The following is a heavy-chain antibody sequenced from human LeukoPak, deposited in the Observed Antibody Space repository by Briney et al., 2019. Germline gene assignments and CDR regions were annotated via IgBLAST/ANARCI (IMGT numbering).Heavy chain of an antibody. CDR3: ARSHLLYGFDP. J-gene: IGHJ5*02. Sequence: GASVKVSCKASGYTFTDYYMHWVRPAPGQGLEWMGWINPNNGVTKYAQKSQGRVTMTRDTSFSTASMELSSLRSDDTAVYYCARSHLLYGFDPWGQGTLVTVSS. D-gene: IGHD2-2*02. CDR1: GYTFTDYY. V-gene: IGHV1-2*02. CDR2: INPNNGVT.